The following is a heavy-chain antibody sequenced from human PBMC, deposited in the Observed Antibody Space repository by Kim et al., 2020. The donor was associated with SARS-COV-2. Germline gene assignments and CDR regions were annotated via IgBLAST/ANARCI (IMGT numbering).Heavy chain of an antibody. D-gene: IGHD3-3*01. V-gene: IGHV4-34*01. CDR2: INHSGST. Sequence: SETLSLTCAVYGGSFSGYYWSWIRQPPGKGLEWIGEINHSGSTNYNPSLRSRVTISVDTSKNQFSLKLSSVTAADTAVYYCVRGSSSITIFGVVIDTDDWFDPWGQGTLVTVSS. CDR3: VRGSSSITIFGVVIDTDDWFDP. J-gene: IGHJ5*02. CDR1: GGSFSGYY.